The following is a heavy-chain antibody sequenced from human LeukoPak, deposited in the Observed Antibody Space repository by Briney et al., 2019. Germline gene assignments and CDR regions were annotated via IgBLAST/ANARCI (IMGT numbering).Heavy chain of an antibody. Sequence: GGSLRLSCAASGFTFSIYGMSWVRQSPGKGLEWVSSIDRSGSYIYYADSVKGRFTISRDNAKNSLYLQMDSLRAEDTAVYYCGMRGLTFDWGQGTLVTVSS. CDR1: GFTFSIYG. J-gene: IGHJ4*02. V-gene: IGHV3-21*01. CDR2: IDRSGSYI. D-gene: IGHD3-22*01. CDR3: GMRGLTFD.